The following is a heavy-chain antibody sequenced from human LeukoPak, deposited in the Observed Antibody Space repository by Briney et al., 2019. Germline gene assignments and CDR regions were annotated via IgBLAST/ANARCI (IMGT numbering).Heavy chain of an antibody. J-gene: IGHJ3*01. V-gene: IGHV5-51*01. Sequence: GESLKISCKGSGYSFTSYWIGWVRQMPGKGLEWMGIIYPGDSDTRNNPSFQGQVTISADKSVTTAYLQWSSLKASDTAMYYCARQPAFTMNAFDLWGQGTMVTVSS. CDR1: GYSFTSYW. CDR2: IYPGDSDT. CDR3: ARQPAFTMNAFDL. D-gene: IGHD3-3*01.